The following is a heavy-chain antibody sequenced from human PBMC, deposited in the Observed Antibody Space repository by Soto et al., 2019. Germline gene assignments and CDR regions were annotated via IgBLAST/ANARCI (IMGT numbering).Heavy chain of an antibody. V-gene: IGHV2-26*01. Sequence: QVTLKESGPVLVKPTETLTLTCTVSGFSLSNARMGVSWIRQPPGKALEWLAHIFSNDEKSYSTSLKSRLTISKDTSKSQVVLTMTNMDPVDTATYYCARIVSDTAMFDYWGQGTLVTVSS. D-gene: IGHD5-18*01. CDR1: GFSLSNARMG. J-gene: IGHJ4*02. CDR3: ARIVSDTAMFDY. CDR2: IFSNDEK.